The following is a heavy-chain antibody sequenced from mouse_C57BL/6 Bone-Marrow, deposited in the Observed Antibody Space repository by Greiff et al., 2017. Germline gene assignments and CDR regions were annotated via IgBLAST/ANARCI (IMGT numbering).Heavy chain of an antibody. V-gene: IGHV1-55*01. CDR2: ISPGSGGT. J-gene: IGHJ4*01. CDR1: GYTFTSYG. CDR3: ARTRDYDAMDY. Sequence: QVQLQQSGAELVKPGASVKLSCEASGYTFTSYGMTWVRQTPGKGLEWVGHISPGSGGTNYNEKFKGKATFTIDKSSSTTYMELRSLTSEDAAVYYCARTRDYDAMDYWGQGTLVTVSA.